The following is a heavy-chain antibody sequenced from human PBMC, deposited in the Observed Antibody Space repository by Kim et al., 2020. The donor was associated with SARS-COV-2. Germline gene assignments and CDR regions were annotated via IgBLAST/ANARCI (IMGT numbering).Heavy chain of an antibody. CDR2: T. V-gene: IGHV1-18*01. Sequence: TNYAQKLQGRVTMTTDTSTSTAYMELRSLRSDDTAVYYCAREMGYSYGDYWGQGTLVTVSS. CDR3: AREMGYSYGDY. D-gene: IGHD5-18*01. J-gene: IGHJ4*02.